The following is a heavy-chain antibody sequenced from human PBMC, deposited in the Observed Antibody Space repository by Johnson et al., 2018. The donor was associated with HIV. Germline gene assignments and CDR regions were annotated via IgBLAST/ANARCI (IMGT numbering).Heavy chain of an antibody. J-gene: IGHJ3*02. V-gene: IGHV3-9*01. D-gene: IGHD4-17*01. CDR2: ISWNSGSI. Sequence: VQLVESGGGLVQPGGSLRLSCAASGFTFSSYDMHWVRQATGISWNSGSIGYADSVKGRFTISRDNAKNSLYLQMNSLRAEDTALYYCARGEDGVDAFDIWGQGTMVTVSS. CDR1: GFTFSSYD. CDR3: ARGEDGVDAFDI.